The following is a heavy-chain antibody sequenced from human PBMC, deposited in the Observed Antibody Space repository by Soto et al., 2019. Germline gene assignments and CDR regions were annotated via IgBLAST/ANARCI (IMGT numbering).Heavy chain of an antibody. V-gene: IGHV1-69*01. D-gene: IGHD3-10*01. CDR2: IIPLFGTP. CDR3: ARDRDDYGSGNYYTRSHF. J-gene: IGHJ4*02. Sequence: QVQLVQSGSEVQKPGSSVKVSCKASGGIFSTDAISWLRQAPGHGLEWMGGIIPLFGTPNYAQRFQGRVTITAEASTSTADMELGRLRSEDTAVYSCARDRDDYGSGNYYTRSHFWGQGTLVTAYS. CDR1: GGIFSTDA.